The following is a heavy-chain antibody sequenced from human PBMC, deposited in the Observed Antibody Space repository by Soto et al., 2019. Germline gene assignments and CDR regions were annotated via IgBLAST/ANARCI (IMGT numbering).Heavy chain of an antibody. CDR2: MGYNGFT. J-gene: IGHJ6*02. D-gene: IGHD3-10*01. CDR3: ARQGFGELHGLVDV. CDR1: GGPMNNYY. Sequence: QVQLQESGPGLVKPSETLSLTCTISGGPMNNYYCSWFRQPRGQGLEWIGYMGYNGFTRYNPSLSARVAISLATAKNQFSLNLSSVTAADTALYYCARQGFGELHGLVDVWGQGITVTVSS. V-gene: IGHV4-59*08.